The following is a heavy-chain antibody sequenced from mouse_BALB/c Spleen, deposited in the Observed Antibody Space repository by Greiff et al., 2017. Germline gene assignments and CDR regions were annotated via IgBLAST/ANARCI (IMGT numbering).Heavy chain of an antibody. CDR2: INSNGGST. CDR3: ARDGGNYAMDY. V-gene: IGHV5-6-3*01. Sequence: EVKLMESGGGLVQPGGSLKLSCAASGFTFSSYGMSWVRQTPDKRLELVATINSNGGSTYYPDSVKGRFTISRDNAKNTLYLQMSSLKSEDTSMYYCARDGGNYAMDYWGQGTSVTVSS. D-gene: IGHD1-1*02. J-gene: IGHJ4*01. CDR1: GFTFSSYG.